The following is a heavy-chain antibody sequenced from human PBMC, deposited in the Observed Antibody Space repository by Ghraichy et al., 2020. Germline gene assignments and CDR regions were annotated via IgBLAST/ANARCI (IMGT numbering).Heavy chain of an antibody. CDR3: AKDRDYSDSSGYYFNAFDI. CDR1: GFTFSSYA. Sequence: GGSLRLSCAASGFTFSSYAMSWVRQAPGKGLEWVSAIRGSGSSTYYTDSVKGRFTISRDNSENTLYLQMNSLRAEDTAVYYCAKDRDYSDSSGYYFNAFDIWGQGTMVTVSS. J-gene: IGHJ3*02. V-gene: IGHV3-23*01. D-gene: IGHD3-22*01. CDR2: IRGSGSST.